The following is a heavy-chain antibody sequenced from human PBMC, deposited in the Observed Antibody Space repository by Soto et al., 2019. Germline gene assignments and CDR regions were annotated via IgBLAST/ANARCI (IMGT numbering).Heavy chain of an antibody. CDR1: GGSVSSGSYY. D-gene: IGHD3-22*01. CDR3: ARDLRYYDSSGYYGAVWFDP. CDR2: IYYSGST. J-gene: IGHJ5*02. V-gene: IGHV4-61*01. Sequence: SETLSLTCTVSGGSVSSGSYYWSWIRQPPGKGLEWIGYIYYSGSTNYNTSLKSRVTISVDTSKNQFSLKLSSVTAADSAVYYCARDLRYYDSSGYYGAVWFDPWGQGTLVTVS.